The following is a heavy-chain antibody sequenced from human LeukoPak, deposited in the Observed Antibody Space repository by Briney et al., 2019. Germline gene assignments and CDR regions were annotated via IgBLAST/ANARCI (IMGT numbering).Heavy chain of an antibody. Sequence: GASVKVSCKASGGTFSSYAISWVRPAPGQGLEWMGRIIPILGIANYAQKFQGRVTITAGKSTSTAYMELSSLRSEDTAVYYCARVANQTDAFDIWGQGTMVTVSS. J-gene: IGHJ3*02. CDR3: ARVANQTDAFDI. CDR1: GGTFSSYA. CDR2: IIPILGIA. D-gene: IGHD4/OR15-4a*01. V-gene: IGHV1-69*04.